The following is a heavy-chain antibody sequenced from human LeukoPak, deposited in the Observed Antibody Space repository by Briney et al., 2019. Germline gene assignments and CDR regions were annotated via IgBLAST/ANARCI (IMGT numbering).Heavy chain of an antibody. CDR2: ISSSGSTI. Sequence: GGSLRLSCAASGFTFSDYYMSWIRQAPGKGLEWVSYISSSGSTIYYADSVKGRFTISRDNAKNSLYLQMNSLRAKDTAVYYCARDRAYYYYGMDVWGQGTTVTVSS. CDR1: GFTFSDYY. V-gene: IGHV3-11*01. J-gene: IGHJ6*02. CDR3: ARDRAYYYYGMDV.